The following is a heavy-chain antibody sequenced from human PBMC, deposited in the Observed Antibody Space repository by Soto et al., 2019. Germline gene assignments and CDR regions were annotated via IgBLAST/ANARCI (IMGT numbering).Heavy chain of an antibody. D-gene: IGHD3-10*01. CDR2: IKQDGSEK. V-gene: IGHV3-7*01. CDR3: ARDGPMVRGVRDYYYYGMDV. J-gene: IGHJ6*02. CDR1: GFTFSSYW. Sequence: GGSLRLSCAASGFTFSSYWMSWVRQAPGKGLEWVANIKQDGSEKYYVDSVKGRFTISRDNAKNSLYLQMNSLRAEDTAVYYCARDGPMVRGVRDYYYYGMDVWGQGTTVTVSS.